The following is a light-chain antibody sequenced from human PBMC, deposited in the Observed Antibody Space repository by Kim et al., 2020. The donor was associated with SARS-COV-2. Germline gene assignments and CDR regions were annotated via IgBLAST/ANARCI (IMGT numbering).Light chain of an antibody. Sequence: SYELTQPPSVSVSPGQTASITCSGDKLGDKYVCWYQQKPGQSPVLVISDDNKRPSGIPERFSGSNSGNTAALTISGTQAMDEADYYCQAWDSSTAVFGGGTKLTVL. CDR1: KLGDKY. CDR2: DDN. CDR3: QAWDSSTAV. J-gene: IGLJ3*02. V-gene: IGLV3-1*01.